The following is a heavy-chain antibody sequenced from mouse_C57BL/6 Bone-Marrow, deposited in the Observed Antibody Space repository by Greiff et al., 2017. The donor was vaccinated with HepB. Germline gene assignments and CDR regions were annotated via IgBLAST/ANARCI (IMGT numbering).Heavy chain of an antibody. Sequence: QVQLQQSGAELVRPGPSVKMSCKASGYTFTNYWIGWAKQRPGHGLEWIGDIYPGGGYTNYNEKFKGKATLTADKSSSTAYMQFSSRTSEDSAIYYCARVGYCYGPMDYWGQGTSVTVSS. V-gene: IGHV1-63*01. CDR3: ARVGYCYGPMDY. J-gene: IGHJ4*01. CDR1: GYTFTNYW. CDR2: IYPGGGYT. D-gene: IGHD1-1*01.